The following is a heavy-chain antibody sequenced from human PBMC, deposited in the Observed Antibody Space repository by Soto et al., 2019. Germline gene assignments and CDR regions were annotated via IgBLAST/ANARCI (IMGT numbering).Heavy chain of an antibody. J-gene: IGHJ4*02. CDR3: ATDGPDDGRSPLTRLWDY. CDR2: ISSSGSTT. Sequence: GGSLRLSCAASGFTFSDYYMSWIRQAPGKGLEWVSSISSSGSTTYYADSVKGRFTISRDNSKNTLYLQMNSLRAEDTAVYYCATDGPDDGRSPLTRLWDYWGQGTLVTVSS. CDR1: GFTFSDYY. D-gene: IGHD3-16*01. V-gene: IGHV3-11*01.